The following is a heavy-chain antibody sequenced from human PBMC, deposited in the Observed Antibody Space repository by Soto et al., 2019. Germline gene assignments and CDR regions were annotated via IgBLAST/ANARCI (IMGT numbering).Heavy chain of an antibody. CDR2: INPGNCNT. J-gene: IGHJ4*02. CDR1: GYTFTSYG. V-gene: IGHV1-3*01. D-gene: IGHD2-15*01. CDR3: ARGGKFHSSNCSAY. Sequence: ASAQVSRNASGYTFTSYGINLVRQAPGRGLDWMGCINPGNCNTNYSQPLQRLVIIDRETPASTAYMDSSSLSPEATAVYYCARGGKFHSSNCSAYWGLGSL.